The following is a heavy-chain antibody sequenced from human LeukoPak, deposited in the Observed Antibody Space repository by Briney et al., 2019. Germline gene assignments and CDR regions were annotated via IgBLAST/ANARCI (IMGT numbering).Heavy chain of an antibody. CDR3: AKDGVSPT. J-gene: IGHJ4*02. V-gene: IGHV3-9*01. CDR1: GFTFDDYA. CDR2: ISWNSGSI. D-gene: IGHD3-10*01. Sequence: GGSLRLSCAASGFTFDDYAMHWVRQAPGKGLEWVSGISWNSGSIGYADSVKGRFTISRDNAKNSLYLQMNSLRAEDTALYYCAKDGVSPTWGQGTLVTVSS.